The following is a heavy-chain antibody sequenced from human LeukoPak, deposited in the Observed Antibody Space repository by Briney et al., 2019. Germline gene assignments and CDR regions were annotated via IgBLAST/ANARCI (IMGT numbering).Heavy chain of an antibody. CDR3: ARLQPWNYVSFDY. CDR2: IYYSGST. V-gene: IGHV4-39*01. J-gene: IGHJ4*02. D-gene: IGHD1-7*01. Sequence: PSETLSLTCTVSGGSIISSSYYWGWIRQPPGKGLEWIGSIYYSGSTYYNPSLKSRVTISVDTSKNQFSLKLSSVTAADTAVYYCARLQPWNYVSFDYWGQGTLVTVSS. CDR1: GGSIISSSYY.